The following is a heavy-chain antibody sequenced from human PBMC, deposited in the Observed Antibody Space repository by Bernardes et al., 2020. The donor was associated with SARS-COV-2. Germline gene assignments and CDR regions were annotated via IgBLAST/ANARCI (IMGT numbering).Heavy chain of an antibody. CDR3: AKNVLRFLTQDYYYMDV. CDR2: ISGSGGST. Sequence: GGSLRLSCAASGFTFSSYAMSWVRQAPGKGLEWVSAISGSGGSTYYADSVKGRFTISRDNSKNTLYLQMSSLRAEDTAVYYCAKNVLRFLTQDYYYMDVWGKGTTVTVSS. CDR1: GFTFSSYA. V-gene: IGHV3-23*01. J-gene: IGHJ6*03. D-gene: IGHD3-3*01.